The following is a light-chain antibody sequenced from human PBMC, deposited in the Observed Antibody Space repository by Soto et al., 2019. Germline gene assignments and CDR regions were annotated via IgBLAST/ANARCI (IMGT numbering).Light chain of an antibody. V-gene: IGLV2-14*01. Sequence: QSALTQPASVSGSPGQSITISCTGTSSDVGGYNYVSWYQQHPGKAPKLMIYDVSNRPSGVSNRFSGSKSGNTASLTISGLQAEDEADYYCSSYTSISTLLYFFGTGTKLTVL. CDR2: DVS. CDR1: SSDVGGYNY. CDR3: SSYTSISTLLYF. J-gene: IGLJ1*01.